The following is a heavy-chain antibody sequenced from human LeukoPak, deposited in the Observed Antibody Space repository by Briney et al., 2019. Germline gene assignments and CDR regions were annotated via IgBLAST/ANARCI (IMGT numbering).Heavy chain of an antibody. CDR2: INPNSGGT. J-gene: IGHJ5*02. D-gene: IGHD6-13*01. V-gene: IGHV1-2*02. CDR1: GYTFTGYY. CDR3: ARGARRGSSSWYGNWFDP. Sequence: ASVKVSCKASGYTFTGYYMHWVRQAPGQGLEWMGWINPNSGGTNYAQKLQGRVTMTTDTSTSTAYMELRSLRSDDTAVYYCARGARRGSSSWYGNWFDPWGQGTLVTVSS.